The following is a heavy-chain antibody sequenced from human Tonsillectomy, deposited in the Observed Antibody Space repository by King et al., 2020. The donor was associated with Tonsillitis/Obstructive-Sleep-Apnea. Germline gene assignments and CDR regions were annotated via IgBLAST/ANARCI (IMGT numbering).Heavy chain of an antibody. CDR2: ISGSGNTI. J-gene: IGHJ4*02. D-gene: IGHD3-3*01. V-gene: IGHV3-48*02. CDR3: TRDIRGNYECGSGYPGY. CDR1: GFTFNFYS. Sequence: VHLVESGGGLIQPGGSLRLSCAASGFTFNFYSMDWVRQAPGKGLEWVSYISGSGNTIYYADSVKGRFTISRDNAKSSLYLQMNRLRDEDTAVYYCTRDIRGNYECGSGYPGYWGQGTLVTVSS.